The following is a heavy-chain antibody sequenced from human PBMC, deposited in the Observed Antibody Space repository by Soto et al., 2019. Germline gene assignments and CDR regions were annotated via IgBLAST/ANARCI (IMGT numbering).Heavy chain of an antibody. J-gene: IGHJ4*02. CDR3: ARFLRGYSGYDKYYFDY. CDR1: GGSISSGGYY. D-gene: IGHD5-12*01. Sequence: SETLSLTCTVSGGSISSGGYYWSWIRQHPGKGLEWIGYIYYSGSTYYNPSLKSRVTISVDTSKNQFSLKLSSVTAADTAVYYCARFLRGYSGYDKYYFDYWGQGTLVTVSS. V-gene: IGHV4-31*03. CDR2: IYYSGST.